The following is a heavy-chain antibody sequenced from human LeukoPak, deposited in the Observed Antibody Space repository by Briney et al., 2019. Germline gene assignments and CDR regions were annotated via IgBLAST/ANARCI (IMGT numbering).Heavy chain of an antibody. J-gene: IGHJ4*02. CDR2: ISYDGSNK. CDR3: AKAKLGSSGFGFGY. Sequence: GRSLRLSCAASGFTFSSYGMHWVRQAPGKGLEWVAVISYDGSNKYYADSVKGRFTISRDNSKNTLYLQMNSLRAEDTAVYYCAKAKLGSSGFGFGYWGQGTLVTVPS. CDR1: GFTFSSYG. D-gene: IGHD3-22*01. V-gene: IGHV3-30*18.